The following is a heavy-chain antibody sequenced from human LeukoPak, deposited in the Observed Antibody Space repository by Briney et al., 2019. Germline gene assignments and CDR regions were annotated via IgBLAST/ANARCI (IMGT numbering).Heavy chain of an antibody. V-gene: IGHV3-30*18. Sequence: GGSLRLSCAASGFTFSSYGMHWVRQAPGKGLGWVAVISYDGGNKFYADSVKGRFSISRDNSKNTLYLQMNSLRAEDTAVYYCAKIVGAIWGFFDYWGQGTLVTVSS. CDR3: AKIVGAIWGFFDY. D-gene: IGHD5-12*01. J-gene: IGHJ4*02. CDR1: GFTFSSYG. CDR2: ISYDGGNK.